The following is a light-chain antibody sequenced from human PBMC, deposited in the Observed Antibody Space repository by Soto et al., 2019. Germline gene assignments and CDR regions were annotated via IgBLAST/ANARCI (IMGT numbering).Light chain of an antibody. CDR3: QEYNSYWT. J-gene: IGKJ1*01. Sequence: EVVMTQSPATLSVSPGERATLSCRASQSVRSNLAWYQQKPGQAPRLLIYGASTRATGIPARFSGSGSGTEFTLTISSLQSDDFGTYYCQEYNSYWTFGQGTKV. CDR2: GAS. CDR1: QSVRSN. V-gene: IGKV3-15*01.